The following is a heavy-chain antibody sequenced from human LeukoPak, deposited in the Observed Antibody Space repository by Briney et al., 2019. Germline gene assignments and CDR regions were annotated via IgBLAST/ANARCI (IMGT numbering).Heavy chain of an antibody. V-gene: IGHV3-30*03. CDR3: AREWLRLPWFDP. J-gene: IGHJ5*02. CDR1: GFTLSNYY. D-gene: IGHD5-12*01. CDR2: ISYDGSNK. Sequence: GGSLRLSCAASGFTLSNYYMNWVRQAPGKGLEWVAVISYDGSNKYYADSVKGRFTISRDNSKNTLYLQMNSLRAEDTAVYYCAREWLRLPWFDPWGQGTLVTVSS.